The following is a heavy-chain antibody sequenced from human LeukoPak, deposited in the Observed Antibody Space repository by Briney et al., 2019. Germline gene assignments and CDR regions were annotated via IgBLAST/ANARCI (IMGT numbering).Heavy chain of an antibody. V-gene: IGHV1-69*05. J-gene: IGHJ5*02. D-gene: IGHD4-11*01. CDR2: IIPIFGTA. CDR3: ARGGWATVTTSWFDP. CDR1: GGTFSSYA. Sequence: SVNVSCKASGGTFSSYAISWVRQAPGQGLEWMGGIIPIFGTANYAQKFQGRVTITTDESTSTAYMELSSLGSEDTAVYYCARGGWATVTTSWFDPWGQGTLVTVSS.